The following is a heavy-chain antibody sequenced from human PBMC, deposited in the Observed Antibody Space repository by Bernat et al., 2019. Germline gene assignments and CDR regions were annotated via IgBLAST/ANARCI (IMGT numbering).Heavy chain of an antibody. D-gene: IGHD2-21*01. CDR2: IEHGGAT. J-gene: IGHJ6*02. CDR1: GASINSYW. V-gene: IGHV4-4*02. Sequence: QVQLQESGPGLVKPSETLSLTCDVSGASINSYWWSWVRQPPGKGLEWIGEIEHGGATNYNPSLKSRVTISVDKSKNQCSLKLRAVTDADTALYYWARNGAYCIEVWGQGTTVTV. CDR3: ARNGAYCIEV.